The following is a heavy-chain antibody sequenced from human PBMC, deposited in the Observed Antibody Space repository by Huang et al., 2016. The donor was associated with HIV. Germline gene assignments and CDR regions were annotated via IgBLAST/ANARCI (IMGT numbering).Heavy chain of an antibody. CDR1: GDFISSTNYY. V-gene: IGHV4-39*01. D-gene: IGHD6-13*01. CDR2: VYQSGST. CDR3: ASQHIGAAATWF. Sequence: QLQLQESGPGQVKPSETLSLTCTVSGDFISSTNYYWGWIRQSPGKGLDGVGCVYQSGSTNYNPSLKSRVTLSVDTSRNQFSLRLNSVTAADTAVYYCASQHIGAAATWFWGRGTQVAVSS. J-gene: IGHJ4*02.